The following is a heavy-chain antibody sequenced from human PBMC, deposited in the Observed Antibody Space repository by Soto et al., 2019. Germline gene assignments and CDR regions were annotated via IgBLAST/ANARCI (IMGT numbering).Heavy chain of an antibody. CDR1: GGTFSSYA. Sequence: SVKVSCKASGGTFSSYAISWVRQAPGQGLEWMGGIIPIFGTANYAQKFQGRVTITADESTSTAYMELSSLRSEDTAVYYCARSRTSAAATLDWFDPWGQGTLVTVS. CDR3: ARSRTSAAATLDWFDP. CDR2: IIPIFGTA. V-gene: IGHV1-69*13. D-gene: IGHD2-2*01. J-gene: IGHJ5*02.